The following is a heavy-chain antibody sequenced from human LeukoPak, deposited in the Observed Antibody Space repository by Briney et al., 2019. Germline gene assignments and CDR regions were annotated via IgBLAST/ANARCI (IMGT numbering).Heavy chain of an antibody. CDR2: MNPNSGNT. V-gene: IGHV1-8*03. J-gene: IGHJ4*02. CDR1: GYTFTSYD. D-gene: IGHD1-26*01. CDR3: ARDRMRRNGSYAPPVY. Sequence: ASVKVSCKASGYTFTSYDINWVRQATGQGLEWMGWMNPNSGNTGYAQKFQGRVTITRNTSISTAYMELSSLRSEDTAVYYCARDRMRRNGSYAPPVYWGQGTLVTVSS.